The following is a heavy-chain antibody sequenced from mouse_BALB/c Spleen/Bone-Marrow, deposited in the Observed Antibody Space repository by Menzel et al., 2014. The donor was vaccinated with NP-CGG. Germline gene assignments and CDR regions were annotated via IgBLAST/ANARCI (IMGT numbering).Heavy chain of an antibody. V-gene: IGHV1-37*01. D-gene: IGHD2-3*01. CDR2: INPYNGDT. Sequence: VQLQQPGPELVKPGASVKISCKASGYPFTGYFMNWVKQSHGKSLEWIGRINPYNGDTFYNQKFKGKATLTVDKSSSTAHMELLSLTSEDSAVYYCGGQDGYYGGFAYWGQGTLVTISA. CDR3: GGQDGYYGGFAY. J-gene: IGHJ3*01. CDR1: GYPFTGYF.